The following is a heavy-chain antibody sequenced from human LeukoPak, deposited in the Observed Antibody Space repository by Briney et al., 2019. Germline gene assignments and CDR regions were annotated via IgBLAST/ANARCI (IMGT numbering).Heavy chain of an antibody. CDR1: GFTFSSYW. J-gene: IGHJ3*02. D-gene: IGHD3-10*01. CDR2: IKQDGSEK. V-gene: IGHV3-7*01. CDR3: ARDLGRFGELLSDAFDI. Sequence: GGSLRLSCAASGFTFSSYWMSWVRQAPGKGLEWVANIKQDGSEKYYVDSVKGRFTISRDNAKNSLYLQMNSLRAEDTAVYYCARDLGRFGELLSDAFDIWGQGTMVTVSS.